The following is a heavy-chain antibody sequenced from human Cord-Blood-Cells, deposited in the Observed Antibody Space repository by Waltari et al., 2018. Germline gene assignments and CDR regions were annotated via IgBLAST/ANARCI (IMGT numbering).Heavy chain of an antibody. Sequence: QVQLVQSGAEVKKPGSSVKVSCKASGGTFSSYALSWVRQAPGQGLEWMGGIIPIFGTANYAQKFQGRVTITADESTSTAYMELSSLRSEDTAVYYCAKGSYYDFWSGYYNLNYYYYGMDVWGQGTTVTVSS. V-gene: IGHV1-69*01. J-gene: IGHJ6*02. CDR3: AKGSYYDFWSGYYNLNYYYYGMDV. D-gene: IGHD3-3*01. CDR2: IIPIFGTA. CDR1: GGTFSSYA.